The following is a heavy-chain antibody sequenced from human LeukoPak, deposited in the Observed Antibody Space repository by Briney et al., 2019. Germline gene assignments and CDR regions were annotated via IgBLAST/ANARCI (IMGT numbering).Heavy chain of an antibody. V-gene: IGHV3-48*01. Sequence: GGSLRLSCAASGFTFSSYSMNWVRQAPGKGLEWVSYISSSSSTIYYADSVKGRFTISRDNAKNSLYLQMNSLRAEDTAVYYCAKGVQVRGVITLQYYFDYWGQGTLVTVSS. J-gene: IGHJ4*02. D-gene: IGHD3-10*01. CDR2: ISSSSSTI. CDR3: AKGVQVRGVITLQYYFDY. CDR1: GFTFSSYS.